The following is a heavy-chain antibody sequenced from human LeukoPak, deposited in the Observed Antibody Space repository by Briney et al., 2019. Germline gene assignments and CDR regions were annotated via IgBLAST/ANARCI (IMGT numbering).Heavy chain of an antibody. CDR1: GFTFSSYW. CDR2: INSDGSGT. J-gene: IGHJ4*02. Sequence: GGSLRLSCAASGFTFSSYWMHWVRQTPGKGLVWVSRINSDGSGTIHADSVKGRFTISRDNAKNTLYLQMDSLRAEDTAVYYCARDTSGWYDYWGQGALATVSS. CDR3: ARDTSGWYDY. V-gene: IGHV3-74*01. D-gene: IGHD6-19*01.